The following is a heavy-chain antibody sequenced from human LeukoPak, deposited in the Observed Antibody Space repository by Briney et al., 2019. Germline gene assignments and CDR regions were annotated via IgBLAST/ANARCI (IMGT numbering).Heavy chain of an antibody. J-gene: IGHJ4*02. CDR2: IIPIFGTA. Sequence: SVKVSCKASGGTFSSYAISWVREAPGQGLEWMGGIIPIFGTANYAQKFQGRVTITTDESTSTAYMELSSLRSEDTAVYYCARCRHEDIAARACDCWGQGTLVTVSS. V-gene: IGHV1-69*05. D-gene: IGHD6-6*01. CDR1: GGTFSSYA. CDR3: ARCRHEDIAARACDC.